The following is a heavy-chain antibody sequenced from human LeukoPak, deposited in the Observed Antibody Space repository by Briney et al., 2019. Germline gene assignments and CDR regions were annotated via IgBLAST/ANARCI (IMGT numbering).Heavy chain of an antibody. CDR3: ARDLGYARGPSYMDV. CDR2: IIPIFGTA. Sequence: ASVKVSCKASGGTFSSYASSWVRQAPGQGLEWMGGIIPIFGTANYAQKFQGRVTITADESTSTAYMELSRLRSDDTAVYYCARDLGYARGPSYMDVWGKGTTVTVSS. V-gene: IGHV1-69*13. J-gene: IGHJ6*03. D-gene: IGHD7-27*01. CDR1: GGTFSSYA.